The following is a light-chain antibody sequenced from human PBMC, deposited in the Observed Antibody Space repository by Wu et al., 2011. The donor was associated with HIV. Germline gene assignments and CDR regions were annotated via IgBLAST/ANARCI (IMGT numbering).Light chain of an antibody. CDR3: QQYVSSPT. V-gene: IGKV3-20*01. CDR2: GGS. J-gene: IGKJ5*01. Sequence: IVLTQSPGTLSLPPGERATLSCRVSQSIVRSYLAWYQQKPGQAPRLLIYGGSSRATGIPDRFSGSGSGTDFTLTINRLEPEDFAVYFCQQYVSSPTFGQGTRLEI. CDR1: QSIVRSY.